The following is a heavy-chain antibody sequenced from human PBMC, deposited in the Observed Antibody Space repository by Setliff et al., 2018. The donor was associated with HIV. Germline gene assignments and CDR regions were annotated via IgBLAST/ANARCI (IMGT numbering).Heavy chain of an antibody. Sequence: RGESLKISCKGSGYTFKNYWIGWVRQMPGKGLEWMGIIYPGDSDTRYSPSFQGQVTISADKSISSAYLQWRSLRASDTAMYYCARHNHAIDVWGQGTTVTVSS. CDR1: GYTFKNYW. V-gene: IGHV5-51*01. CDR3: ARHNHAIDV. J-gene: IGHJ6*02. CDR2: IYPGDSDT.